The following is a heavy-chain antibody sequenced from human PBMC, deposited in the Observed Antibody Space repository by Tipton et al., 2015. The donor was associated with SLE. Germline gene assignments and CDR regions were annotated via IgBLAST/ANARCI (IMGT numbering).Heavy chain of an antibody. CDR3: ARWGLAGSFDY. D-gene: IGHD6-13*01. CDR2: SYYSGNT. Sequence: TLSLTCAVSGDSFNSGGYSWSWIRQPPGKGLEWIGYSYYSGNTNYNPSLKSRVTISVDTSKNQVFLKLSSVTAADTAVYYCARWGLAGSFDYWGQGTLVTVSS. J-gene: IGHJ4*02. CDR1: GDSFNSGGYS. V-gene: IGHV4-61*08.